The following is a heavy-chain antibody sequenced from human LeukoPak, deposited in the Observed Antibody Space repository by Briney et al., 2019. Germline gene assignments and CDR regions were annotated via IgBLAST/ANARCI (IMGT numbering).Heavy chain of an antibody. CDR3: TTGRYSSGWYVDY. CDR2: IRSKTDGGTT. D-gene: IGHD6-19*01. Sequence: PGGSLRLSCAASGFTFSNAWMSWVRQAPGKGLEWVGRIRSKTDGGTTDYAAPVKGRFTISRDDSKNTLYLQMNSLKTEDTAVYYCTTGRYSSGWYVDYWGQGTLVTVSS. J-gene: IGHJ4*02. V-gene: IGHV3-15*01. CDR1: GFTFSNAW.